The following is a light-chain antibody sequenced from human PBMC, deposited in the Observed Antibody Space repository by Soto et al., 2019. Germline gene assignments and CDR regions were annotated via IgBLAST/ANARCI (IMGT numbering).Light chain of an antibody. CDR3: QQYNNWPQT. CDR1: QSVSSK. CDR2: GAS. V-gene: IGKV3-15*01. Sequence: EIVMTQSPVTLSVSPGQRATLSCRASQSVSSKVAWYQQKPGQAPRLLSYGASTRATGIPARFSGSGSGTEFTLSISSLQAEDFAVYYCQQYNNWPQTFGQGTKLEIK. J-gene: IGKJ2*01.